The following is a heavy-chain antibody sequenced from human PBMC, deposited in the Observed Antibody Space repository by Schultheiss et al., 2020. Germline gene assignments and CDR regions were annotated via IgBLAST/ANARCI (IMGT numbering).Heavy chain of an antibody. CDR1: GGSISSGSYS. Sequence: SETLSLTCTVSGGSISSGSYSWSWIRQPAGKGLEWIGYIYYSGSTNYNPSLKSRVTISVDTSKNQFSLKLSSVTAADTAVYYCARDVQLERRWSIDGDDKSNWFDPWGQGTLVTVSS. D-gene: IGHD1-1*01. CDR3: ARDVQLERRWSIDGDDKSNWFDP. J-gene: IGHJ5*02. CDR2: IYYSGST. V-gene: IGHV4-61*10.